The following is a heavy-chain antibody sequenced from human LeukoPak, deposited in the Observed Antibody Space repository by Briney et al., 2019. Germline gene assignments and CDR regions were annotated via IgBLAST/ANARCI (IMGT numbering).Heavy chain of an antibody. D-gene: IGHD2-2*01. Sequence: PSETLSLTCAVSGGSISSGGYSWSWIRQPPGKGLEWIGYIYHSGSTYYNPSLKSRVTISVDTSKNQFSLKLSSVTAADTAVYYCARGVVVPSYGMDVWGQGTTVTVSS. CDR3: ARGVVVPSYGMDV. CDR2: IYHSGST. V-gene: IGHV4-30-2*01. CDR1: GGSISSGGYS. J-gene: IGHJ6*02.